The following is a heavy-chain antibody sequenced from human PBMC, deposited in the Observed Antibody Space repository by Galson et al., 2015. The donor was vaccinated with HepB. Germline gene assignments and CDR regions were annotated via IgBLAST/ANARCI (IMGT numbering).Heavy chain of an antibody. Sequence: SLRLSCAASGFTFDSYWMSWVRQAPGKGLEWVASIKQDGSEKNYVDSVKGRFTISRDSAQKSLDLQMNTLRVEDTALYYCVRGGGFYDYWGQGTLVIVSS. CDR3: VRGGGFYDY. CDR2: IKQDGSEK. V-gene: IGHV3-7*04. J-gene: IGHJ4*02. CDR1: GFTFDSYW.